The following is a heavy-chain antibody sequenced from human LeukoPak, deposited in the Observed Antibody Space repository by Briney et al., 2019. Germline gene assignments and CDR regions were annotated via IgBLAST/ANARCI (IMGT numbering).Heavy chain of an antibody. D-gene: IGHD6-13*01. J-gene: IGHJ4*02. CDR2: IYPGDSDT. CDR1: GYSFTSYW. Sequence: GESLKISCKGSGYSFTSYWIGWVRQMPGKGLEWMGIIYPGDSDTRYSPSFQGQVTISADKSISTAYLQWSSLKASDTAMYYCARSAAWPVIYYYFDYWGQGTLVTVSS. V-gene: IGHV5-51*01. CDR3: ARSAAWPVIYYYFDY.